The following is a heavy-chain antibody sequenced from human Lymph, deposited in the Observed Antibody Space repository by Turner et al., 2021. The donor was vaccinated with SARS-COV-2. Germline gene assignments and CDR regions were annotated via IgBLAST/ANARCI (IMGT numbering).Heavy chain of an antibody. CDR2: LYSGGST. CDR3: ARDFREGAFDI. Sequence: EVQLVESGGGLVQPGGPLRLSCAASGGTVSSNYMSWVRQAPGKGLGWVAVLYSGGSTFYADSVKGRFTISRDNSKNTLYVQMNSLRAEDTAVYYCARDFREGAFDIWGQGTMVTISS. D-gene: IGHD3-10*01. CDR1: GGTVSSNY. V-gene: IGHV3-66*01. J-gene: IGHJ3*02.